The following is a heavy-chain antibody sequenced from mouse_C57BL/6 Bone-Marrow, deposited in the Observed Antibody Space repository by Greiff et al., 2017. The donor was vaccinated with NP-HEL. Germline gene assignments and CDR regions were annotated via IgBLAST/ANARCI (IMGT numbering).Heavy chain of an antibody. CDR2: ISDGGSYT. Sequence: EVKVVESGGGLVKPGGSLKLSCAASGFTFSSYAMSWVRQTPEKRLEWVATISDGGSYTYYPDNVKGRFTISRDNAKNNLYLQMSHLKSEDTAMYYCAREDYDGTPWFAYWGQGTLVTVSA. CDR1: GFTFSSYA. J-gene: IGHJ3*01. CDR3: AREDYDGTPWFAY. V-gene: IGHV5-4*01. D-gene: IGHD1-1*01.